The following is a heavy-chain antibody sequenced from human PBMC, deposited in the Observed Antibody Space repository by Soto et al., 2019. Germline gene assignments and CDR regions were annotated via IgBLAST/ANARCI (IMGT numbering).Heavy chain of an antibody. CDR3: ARGPPQYYGTWFDP. V-gene: IGHV1-3*01. Sequence: ASVKVSCKASGYTFTSYAMHCVRQAPGQRLEWMGWINAGNGNTKYSQKFQGRVTITRDTSASTAYMELSSLRSGDTAVYYCARGPPQYYGTWFDPWGQGTLVTVSS. D-gene: IGHD3-3*01. J-gene: IGHJ5*02. CDR1: GYTFTSYA. CDR2: INAGNGNT.